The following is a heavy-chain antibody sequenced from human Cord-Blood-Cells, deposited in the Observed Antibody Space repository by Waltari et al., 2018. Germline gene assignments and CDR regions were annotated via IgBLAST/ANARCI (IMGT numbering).Heavy chain of an antibody. V-gene: IGHV5-51*01. CDR1: GYSFTSYW. Sequence: EVQLVQSGAEVKKPGESLKISCKGSGYSFTSYWLGWVRQMPGKGLEWMGIIYPGDSDTRYSPSFQGQVTISADKSISTAYLQWSSLKASDTAMYYCARPAMVRGVITPLDGAFDIWGQGTMVTVSS. CDR3: ARPAMVRGVITPLDGAFDI. J-gene: IGHJ3*02. D-gene: IGHD3-10*01. CDR2: IYPGDSDT.